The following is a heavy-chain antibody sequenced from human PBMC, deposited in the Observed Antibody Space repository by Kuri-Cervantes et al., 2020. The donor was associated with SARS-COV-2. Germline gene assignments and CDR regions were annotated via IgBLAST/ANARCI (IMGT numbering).Heavy chain of an antibody. V-gene: IGHV4-39*07. Sequence: SETLSLTCTVSGGSISSSSYYWGWIRQPPGKGLERIGSIYHSGSTYYNPSLKSRVAISVDTSKNQFSLKLSSVTAADTAVYYCARVARLVSYYFDYWGQGTLVTVSS. D-gene: IGHD6-6*01. J-gene: IGHJ4*02. CDR3: ARVARLVSYYFDY. CDR1: GGSISSSSYY. CDR2: IYHSGST.